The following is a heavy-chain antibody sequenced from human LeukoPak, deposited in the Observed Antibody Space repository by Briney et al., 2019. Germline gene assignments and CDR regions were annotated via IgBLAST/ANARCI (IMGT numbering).Heavy chain of an antibody. D-gene: IGHD1-26*01. J-gene: IGHJ4*02. CDR2: INHSGST. CDR1: GWSFSGYY. Sequence: SETLSLTGAGYGWSFSGYYWSWIRQPPGKGLEWIGEINHSGSTNYNPSLKSRVTISVDTSKNQFSLKLSSVTAADTAVYYCASSIVGATYFDYWGQGTLVTVSS. V-gene: IGHV4-34*01. CDR3: ASSIVGATYFDY.